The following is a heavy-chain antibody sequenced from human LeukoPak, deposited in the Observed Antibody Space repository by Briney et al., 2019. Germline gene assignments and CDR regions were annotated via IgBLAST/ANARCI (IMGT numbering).Heavy chain of an antibody. CDR3: ARDGGFGGPGGDNWFDS. CDR1: GFTVSAKY. CDR2: IYSDGGT. D-gene: IGHD3-16*01. J-gene: IGHJ5*01. V-gene: IGHV3-66*02. Sequence: GGSLRLSCAASGFTVSAKYMGWVRQGPGKGLDWISSIYSDGGTNYADSVKGRFTISRDNSKNTLYLQMNSLRPEDTAVYYCARDGGFGGPGGDNWFDSWGQGALVTVSS.